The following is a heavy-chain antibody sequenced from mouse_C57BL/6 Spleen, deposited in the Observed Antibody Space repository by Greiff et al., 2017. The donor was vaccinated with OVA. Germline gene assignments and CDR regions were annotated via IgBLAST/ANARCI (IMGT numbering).Heavy chain of an antibody. CDR3: ERVSNPGNYFDY. Sequence: QVQLQQSGAELVMPGASVKLSCKASGYTFTSYWMHWVQQTPGQGLEWIGEIDPSDSYTNYNQKFKGKCTLTVDKSSSTAYMQLSRLTSEDSAVYECERVSNPGNYFDYWGQGTTLTVSS. CDR1: GYTFTSYW. J-gene: IGHJ2*01. V-gene: IGHV1-69*01. CDR2: IDPSDSYT. D-gene: IGHD2-5*01.